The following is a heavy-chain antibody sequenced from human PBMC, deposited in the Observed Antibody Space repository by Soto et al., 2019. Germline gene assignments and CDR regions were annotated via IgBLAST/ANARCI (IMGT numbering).Heavy chain of an antibody. CDR3: ASPLWFGELTPYYSYYGMEV. J-gene: IGHJ6*01. Sequence: SETLSLTCTFSVGSISSSSYYWGWIRQPPWKGLEWIGSIYYSGSTYYNPSLKSRVTISVDTSKNQFSLKLSSVTAADTAVYYCASPLWFGELTPYYSYYGMEVWGQGTTVTVSS. V-gene: IGHV4-39*01. D-gene: IGHD3-10*01. CDR2: IYYSGST. CDR1: VGSISSSSYY.